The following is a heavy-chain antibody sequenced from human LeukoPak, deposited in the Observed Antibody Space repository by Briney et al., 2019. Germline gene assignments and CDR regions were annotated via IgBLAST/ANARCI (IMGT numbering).Heavy chain of an antibody. Sequence: GGSLRLSCAASGFTVSSNYMSWVRQAPGKGLGWVSVIYSGGSTYYADSVKGRFTISRDNSKNMLYLQMHSLRAEDTAVYYCAKDGSSSWNDGNLCCWGQGTLVSVSS. V-gene: IGHV3-53*01. J-gene: IGHJ4*02. CDR1: GFTVSSNY. D-gene: IGHD1-1*01. CDR2: IYSGGST. CDR3: AKDGSSSWNDGNLCC.